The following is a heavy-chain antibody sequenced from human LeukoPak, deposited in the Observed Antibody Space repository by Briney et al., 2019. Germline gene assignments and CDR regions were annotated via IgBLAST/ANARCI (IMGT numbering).Heavy chain of an antibody. CDR2: INEGGST. Sequence: PSETLSLTCAVEGGSFSGYCWSWVRQPAGKGLEWSGEINEGGSTNYNPSLKRRVTISVDTSKNQFSLKLSSVTAADTAVYYCARASYYDQYLMYYMDVWGKGTTVTVSS. CDR3: ARASYYDQYLMYYMDV. V-gene: IGHV4-34*01. D-gene: IGHD1-26*01. CDR1: GGSFSGYC. J-gene: IGHJ6*03.